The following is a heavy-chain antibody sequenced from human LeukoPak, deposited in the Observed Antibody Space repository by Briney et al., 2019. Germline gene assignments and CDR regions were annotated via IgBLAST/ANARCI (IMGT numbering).Heavy chain of an antibody. J-gene: IGHJ5*02. CDR1: GFTFSSYW. D-gene: IGHD1-1*01. Sequence: GGSLRLSCAASGFTFSSYWMSWVRQAPGKGLEWVANVKQDGSEKFYVDSVKGRFTIFRDNAKNSLYLQTNSLRAEDTAVYYCARAYISPNWFDPWGQGTLVTVSS. CDR3: ARAYISPNWFDP. CDR2: VKQDGSEK. V-gene: IGHV3-7*04.